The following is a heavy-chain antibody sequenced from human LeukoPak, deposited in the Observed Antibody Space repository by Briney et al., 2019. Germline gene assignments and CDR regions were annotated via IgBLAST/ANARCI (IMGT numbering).Heavy chain of an antibody. CDR1: GYSIRSGYY. CDR2: MYHSGST. Sequence: PSETLSLTCTVSGYSIRSGYYWGWIRQPPGKGLEWIGNMYHSGSTFYNPSLRSRVTISVDTSKNQISLNLRSVTAADTAVYYCARVPGPNWFDPWGQGTLVTVSS. V-gene: IGHV4-38-2*02. CDR3: ARVPGPNWFDP. J-gene: IGHJ5*02.